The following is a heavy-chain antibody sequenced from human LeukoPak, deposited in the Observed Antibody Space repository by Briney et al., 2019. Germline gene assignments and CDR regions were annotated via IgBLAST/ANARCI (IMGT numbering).Heavy chain of an antibody. D-gene: IGHD3-22*01. J-gene: IGHJ5*02. CDR1: GASISSSNW. V-gene: IGHV4-4*02. CDR2: VYHSGST. Sequence: PSETLSLTCAVSGASISSSNWWSWVRQPPGKGLEWIGEVYHSGSTNYNPSLKSRVTISVDKSKNQFSLRLSSVPAADTAVYYCARQYYYDSGGNYVSYNWFDPWGLGILVTVSS. CDR3: ARQYYYDSGGNYVSYNWFDP.